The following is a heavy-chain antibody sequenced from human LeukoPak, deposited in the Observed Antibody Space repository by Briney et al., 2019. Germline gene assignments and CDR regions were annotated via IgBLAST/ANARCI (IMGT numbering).Heavy chain of an antibody. D-gene: IGHD1-26*01. CDR1: GFTLNNYG. CDR3: ARSNLVGSNTLYFQD. CDR2: FNWDGRST. V-gene: IGHV3-20*04. J-gene: IGHJ1*01. Sequence: GGSLRLSWAASGFTLNNYGMAWVRQAPGKGLGYVFAFNWDGRSTGYADSLKGRFIISRDNAKNSVFLQLSSLRAEDTGFYYCARSNLVGSNTLYFQDCGQGTLVTVSS.